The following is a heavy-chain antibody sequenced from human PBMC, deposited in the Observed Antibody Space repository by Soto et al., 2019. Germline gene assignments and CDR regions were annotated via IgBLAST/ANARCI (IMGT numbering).Heavy chain of an antibody. CDR1: GNTFASHG. CDR2: ISGFKGQT. V-gene: IGHV1-18*01. D-gene: IGHD3-10*01. J-gene: IGHJ4*02. CDR3: ARVDPRGVAVVRDY. Sequence: QVQLVQSGPEVKKPGASVKVSCKASGNTFASHGFSWVRQAPGQGLEWMGWISGFKGQTSDALKFQGRVTLTTDTSTSTAYMELRSRGSDATAVYFCARVDPRGVAVVRDYWGQGTLVTVSS.